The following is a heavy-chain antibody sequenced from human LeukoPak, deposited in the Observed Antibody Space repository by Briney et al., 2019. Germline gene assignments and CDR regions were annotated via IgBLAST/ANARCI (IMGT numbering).Heavy chain of an antibody. CDR2: IYPGDSDT. D-gene: IGHD3-10*01. V-gene: IGHV5-51*01. Sequence: GESLKISWKGSGYSFTSYWIGWGRQMPGKGREWMGVIYPGDSDTRFSPSFQGQVTISADKSSSTAYLQWSSLKASDTAMYYCARHPDYYGSGLEDWFDPWGQGTLVTVYS. CDR1: GYSFTSYW. CDR3: ARHPDYYGSGLEDWFDP. J-gene: IGHJ5*02.